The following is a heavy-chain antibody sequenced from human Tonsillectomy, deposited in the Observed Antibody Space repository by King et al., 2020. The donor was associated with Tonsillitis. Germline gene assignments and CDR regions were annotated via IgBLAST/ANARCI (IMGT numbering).Heavy chain of an antibody. D-gene: IGHD1-26*01. J-gene: IGHJ4*02. CDR1: GYTFTDYG. V-gene: IGHV1-18*04. Sequence: QLVQSGAEVKKPGASVKVSCKASGYTFTDYGVNWVRQAPGQGLEWVGGISTKNGDTKYAPRLQGRVIMTTDTSTSTAYMDLRSLRSDDTAVYYCVRESRWEPYYFDYWGQGTLVTVSS. CDR2: ISTKNGDT. CDR3: VRESRWEPYYFDY.